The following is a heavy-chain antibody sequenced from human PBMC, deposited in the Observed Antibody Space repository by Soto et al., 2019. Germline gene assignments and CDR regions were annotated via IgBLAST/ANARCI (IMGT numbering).Heavy chain of an antibody. D-gene: IGHD5-12*01. CDR2: IYYSGST. V-gene: IGHV4-59*01. CDR3: ARERYIYGMDV. CDR1: GGSISSYY. J-gene: IGHJ6*02. Sequence: SETLSLTCTVSGGSISSYYWSWIRQPPGKGLEWIGYIYYSGSTNYNPSLKSRVTISVDTSKNQFSLKLSSVTAADTAVYYCARERYIYGMDVWGQGTTVTVSS.